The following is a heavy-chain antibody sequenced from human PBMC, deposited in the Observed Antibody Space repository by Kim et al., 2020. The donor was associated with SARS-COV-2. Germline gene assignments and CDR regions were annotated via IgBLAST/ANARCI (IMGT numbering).Heavy chain of an antibody. V-gene: IGHV4-34*01. J-gene: IGHJ4*02. Sequence: SETLSLTCAVYGGSFSATSYYWSWIRQPPGKGLEWIGEINRGGSTNYNPSLTGRVTISLVTSNNQFSLKLNSVTAADTAVYYCARGVGSGNYFHYWGQGTLVTVSS. D-gene: IGHD3-10*01. CDR1: GGSFSATSYY. CDR3: ARGVGSGNYFHY. CDR2: INRGGST.